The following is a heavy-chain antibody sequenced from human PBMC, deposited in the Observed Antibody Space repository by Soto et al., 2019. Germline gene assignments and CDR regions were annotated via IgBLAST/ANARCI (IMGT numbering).Heavy chain of an antibody. CDR2: ISGSGDST. D-gene: IGHD6-13*01. V-gene: IGHV3-23*01. CDR3: AKDRDGAAAGPTKFYGMDV. CDR1: GFTFSSYA. J-gene: IGHJ6*02. Sequence: EVQLLESGGGLVQPGGSLRLSCAASGFTFSSYAMSWVRQAPGKGLEWVSVISGSGDSTYYADSVRGRFTISRDNSKITLYLQMNSLRAEDTAVYYCAKDRDGAAAGPTKFYGMDVWGQGTMVTVTS.